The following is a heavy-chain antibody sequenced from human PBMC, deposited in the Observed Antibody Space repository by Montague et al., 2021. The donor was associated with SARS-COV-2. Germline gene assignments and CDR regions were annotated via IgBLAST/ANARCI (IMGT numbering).Heavy chain of an antibody. Sequence: SETLSLTCTVSGGSISSSSYYWGWIRQPPGKGLEWIGSIYYSGSTYYNESLKSRVTISVDTSKNQFSLKLSSVTAADTAVYYCARLSNYYGSGSYYPHNYYYYGVDVWGQGTTVTVSS. J-gene: IGHJ6*02. CDR3: ARLSNYYGSGSYYPHNYYYYGVDV. V-gene: IGHV4-39*01. D-gene: IGHD3-10*01. CDR1: GGSISSSSYY. CDR2: IYYSGST.